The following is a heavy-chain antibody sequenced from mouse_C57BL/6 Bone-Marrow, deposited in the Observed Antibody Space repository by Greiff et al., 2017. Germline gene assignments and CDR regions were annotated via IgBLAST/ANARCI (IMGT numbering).Heavy chain of an antibody. CDR3: ARATSFSGYYAMDY. J-gene: IGHJ4*01. CDR1: GFSINSDCY. Sequence: EVKLVESGPSLVRPSQTLSLTCTVTGFSINSDCYWIWIRQFPGNKLEYIGYTFYSGITYYNQSLESRTYITRDTSKNQFSLKLSSVTAEDTATYYCARATSFSGYYAMDYWGQGTSVTVSA. V-gene: IGHV3-3*01. CDR2: TFYSGIT. D-gene: IGHD3-2*02.